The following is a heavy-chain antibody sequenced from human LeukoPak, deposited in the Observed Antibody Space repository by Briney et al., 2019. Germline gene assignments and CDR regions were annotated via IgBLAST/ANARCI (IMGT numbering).Heavy chain of an antibody. CDR3: ARQESSYGSGSYFDY. CDR2: ISYSGST. V-gene: IGHV4-59*08. CDR1: GVSISTYY. Sequence: ASETLSLTCTVSGVSISTYYWTWIRQPPGKGLEWIGSISYSGSTNNSPSLEGRVTMSVDTSKNQFSLKLSSVTAADTAVYFCARQESSYGSGSYFDYWGQGILVTVSS. D-gene: IGHD3-10*01. J-gene: IGHJ4*02.